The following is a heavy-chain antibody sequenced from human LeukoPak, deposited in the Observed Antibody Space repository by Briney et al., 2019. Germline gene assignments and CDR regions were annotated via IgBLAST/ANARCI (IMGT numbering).Heavy chain of an antibody. V-gene: IGHV4-31*03. CDR1: GGSISSGPYY. CDR3: ARGSDPYYYDSSGYSLDY. J-gene: IGHJ4*02. Sequence: SQTLSLTCTVSGGSISSGPYYWIWIRQHPGKGLEWIGYITYSGNTYYYPALNSRVTVSLDTSKTQFSLKLSSVTAADTAVYYCARGSDPYYYDSSGYSLDYWGQGTLVTVSS. CDR2: ITYSGNT. D-gene: IGHD3-22*01.